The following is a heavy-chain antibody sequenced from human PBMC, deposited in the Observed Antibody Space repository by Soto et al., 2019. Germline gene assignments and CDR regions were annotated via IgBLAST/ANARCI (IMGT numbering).Heavy chain of an antibody. CDR2: ISSSSSTT. CDR3: ARGRPYYDSSGYLDY. CDR1: GFTFSSYS. D-gene: IGHD3-22*01. V-gene: IGHV3-48*02. J-gene: IGHJ4*02. Sequence: PGGSLRLSCAASGFTFSSYSMNWVRQAPGKGLEWVSYISSSSSTTYYADSVKGRFTISRDNAKNSLYLQMNSLRDEDTAVYYCARGRPYYDSSGYLDYWGQGTLVTVSS.